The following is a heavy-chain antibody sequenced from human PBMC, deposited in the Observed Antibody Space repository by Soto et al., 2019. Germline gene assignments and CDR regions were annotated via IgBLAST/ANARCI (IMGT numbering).Heavy chain of an antibody. CDR3: ARDYYYDSRSSSVNWFDP. J-gene: IGHJ5*02. V-gene: IGHV3-74*01. Sequence: PVGSLSLSCVASEFTFSKYWMHWVRQAPGKGLVWVSRINMDGTKTAYADSVKVRFTVSRDNANNTLYLQMNSLGVEDTAVYYCARDYYYDSRSSSVNWFDPWGQGTLVTVSS. CDR2: INMDGTKT. D-gene: IGHD3-22*01. CDR1: EFTFSKYW.